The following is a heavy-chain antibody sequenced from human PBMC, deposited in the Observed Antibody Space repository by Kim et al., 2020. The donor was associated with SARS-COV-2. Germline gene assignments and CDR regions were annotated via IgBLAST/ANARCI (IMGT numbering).Heavy chain of an antibody. J-gene: IGHJ5*02. CDR3: ARETDVDTASETAFDP. V-gene: IGHV4-59*01. D-gene: IGHD5-18*01. Sequence: LESRVTISVDTSKNQFSLKLSSVTAADTAVYYCARETDVDTASETAFDPWGQGTLVTVSS.